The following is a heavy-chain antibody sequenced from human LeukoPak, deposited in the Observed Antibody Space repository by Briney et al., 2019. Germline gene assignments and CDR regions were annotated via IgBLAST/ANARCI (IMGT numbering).Heavy chain of an antibody. D-gene: IGHD3-3*01. Sequence: ASVKVSCKTSGYTFIDYYMYWVRQAPGLGPEWMGWINPNSGGTKSPQKFQGRVTMTRDTSTSTAYLELSRLTSDDTAVYYCASGPRSTIFGVDSYYFAYWGQGTLVTVSS. J-gene: IGHJ4*02. CDR2: INPNSGGT. CDR3: ASGPRSTIFGVDSYYFAY. CDR1: GYTFIDYY. V-gene: IGHV1-2*02.